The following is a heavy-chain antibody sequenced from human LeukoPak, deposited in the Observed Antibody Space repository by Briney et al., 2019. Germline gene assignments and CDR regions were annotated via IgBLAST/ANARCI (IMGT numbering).Heavy chain of an antibody. V-gene: IGHV1-2*02. Sequence: ASVKVSCKASGYTFTGYYMHWVRQAPGRGLEWMGWINPNSGGTNYAQKFQGRVTMTRDTSISTAYMELSRLRSDDTAVYYCASERFLEWLPNYYYYGMDVWGQGTTVTVSS. D-gene: IGHD3-3*01. CDR1: GYTFTGYY. J-gene: IGHJ6*02. CDR3: ASERFLEWLPNYYYYGMDV. CDR2: INPNSGGT.